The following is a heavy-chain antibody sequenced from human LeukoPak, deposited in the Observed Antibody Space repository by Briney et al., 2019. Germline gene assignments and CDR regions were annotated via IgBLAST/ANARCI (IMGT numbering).Heavy chain of an antibody. Sequence: GGSLRLSCAASGFTFSSYAMSWVRQAPGKGLEWVSAISGSGGSTYYADSVKGRFTISRDNSKNTLYLQMNSLRAEDTAVYYCAKDRVAIVVVPIGSYWGQGTLVTVSS. CDR3: AKDRVAIVVVPIGSY. CDR2: ISGSGGST. CDR1: GFTFSSYA. D-gene: IGHD3-22*01. J-gene: IGHJ4*02. V-gene: IGHV3-23*01.